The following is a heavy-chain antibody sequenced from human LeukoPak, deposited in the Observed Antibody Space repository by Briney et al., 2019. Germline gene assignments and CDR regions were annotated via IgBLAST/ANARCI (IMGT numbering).Heavy chain of an antibody. D-gene: IGHD6-19*01. Sequence: ASVKVSCKASGYTLTSYGISWVRQAPGQGLEWMGWSSAYNGNTNYAQKLQGRVTMTTDTSTSTAYVELRSLRSDDTAVYYCARDRPGKEQWLVYWGQGTLVTVSS. J-gene: IGHJ4*02. CDR3: ARDRPGKEQWLVY. CDR2: SSAYNGNT. CDR1: GYTLTSYG. V-gene: IGHV1-18*04.